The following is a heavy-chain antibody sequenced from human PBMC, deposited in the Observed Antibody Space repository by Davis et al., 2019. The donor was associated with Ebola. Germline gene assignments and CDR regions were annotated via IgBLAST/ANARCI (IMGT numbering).Heavy chain of an antibody. D-gene: IGHD6-13*01. CDR3: ARLYGTSWPDY. CDR2: IYYSGSTT. J-gene: IGHJ4*02. CDR1: GGSMSSYY. V-gene: IGHV4-59*08. Sequence: SETLSLTCTVSGGSMSSYYWSWIRQPPGKGLEWIGYIYYSGSTTNYNPSLKSRVTISVDTSKKQFSLNLSSVTASDTAVYYCARLYGTSWPDYWGQGTLVTVSP.